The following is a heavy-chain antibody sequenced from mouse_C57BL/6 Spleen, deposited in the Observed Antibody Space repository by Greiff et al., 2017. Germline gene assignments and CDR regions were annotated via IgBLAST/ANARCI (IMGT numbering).Heavy chain of an antibody. CDR1: GYTFTSYW. CDR2: IDPSDSYT. D-gene: IGHD3-2*02. J-gene: IGHJ2*01. CDR3: ARGRTDQDYCDY. Sequence: QVQLQQPGAELVKPGASVKLSCKASGYTFTSYWMQWVKQRPGQGLEWIGEIDPSDSYTNYNQKFKGKATLTVDTSSSTAYMQLSSLTSEDSAVYYGARGRTDQDYCDYWGQGTTLTVSS. V-gene: IGHV1-50*01.